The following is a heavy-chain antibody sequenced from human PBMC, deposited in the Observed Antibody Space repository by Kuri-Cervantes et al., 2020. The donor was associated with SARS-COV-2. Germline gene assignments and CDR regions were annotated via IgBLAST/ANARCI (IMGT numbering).Heavy chain of an antibody. Sequence: GESLKISCAASGFTFSSYWMSWVRQAPGKGLEWVANIKQDGSEKYYVDSVKGRFTISRDNAKNSLYLQMNSLRAEDTAVYYCAKAGIIASEYFQHWGQGTLVTVSS. CDR3: AKAGIIASEYFQH. J-gene: IGHJ1*01. CDR1: GFTFSSYW. CDR2: IKQDGSEK. D-gene: IGHD3-16*01. V-gene: IGHV3-7*03.